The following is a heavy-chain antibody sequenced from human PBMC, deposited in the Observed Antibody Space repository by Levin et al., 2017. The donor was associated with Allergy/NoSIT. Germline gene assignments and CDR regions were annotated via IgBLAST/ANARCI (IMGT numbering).Heavy chain of an antibody. CDR1: GFTFSSYA. V-gene: IGHV3-23*01. CDR3: AKGIDAVPAAIYYYYYGMDV. J-gene: IGHJ6*02. CDR2: ISGSGGST. D-gene: IGHD2-2*01. Sequence: GGSLRLSCAASGFTFSSYAMSWVRQAPGKGLEWVSAISGSGGSTYYADSVKGRFTISRDNSKNTLYLQMNSLRAEDTAVYYCAKGIDAVPAAIYYYYYGMDVWGQGTTVTVSS.